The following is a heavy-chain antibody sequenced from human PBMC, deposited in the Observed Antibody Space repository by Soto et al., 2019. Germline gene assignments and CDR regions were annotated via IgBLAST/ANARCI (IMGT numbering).Heavy chain of an antibody. J-gene: IGHJ6*03. V-gene: IGHV3-20*01. Sequence: EVQLVESGGGMVRPGGSLRLSCAASGFTFDDYGMSWVRQAPGKGLEWVSGINWNGGSTGYADSVKGRFIISRDNAKNSRYLQMISLRAEDTALYHCARLHCSTTSCPPKGYMDVLGKGTTVTVSS. CDR1: GFTFDDYG. CDR3: ARLHCSTTSCPPKGYMDV. CDR2: INWNGGST. D-gene: IGHD2-2*01.